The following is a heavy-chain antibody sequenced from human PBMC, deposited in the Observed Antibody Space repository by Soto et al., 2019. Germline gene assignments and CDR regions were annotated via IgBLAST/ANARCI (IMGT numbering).Heavy chain of an antibody. CDR1: GFTFSSYA. CDR3: AKDRWDYYDSSGPLGY. V-gene: IGHV3-23*01. CDR2: ISDSGGST. J-gene: IGHJ4*02. Sequence: GGSLRLSCAASGFTFSSYAMSWVRQAPGKGLEWVSAISDSGGSTYYADSVKGRFTISRDNSKNTLYLQMNSLRAEDTAVYYCAKDRWDYYDSSGPLGYWGQGTLVTVSS. D-gene: IGHD3-22*01.